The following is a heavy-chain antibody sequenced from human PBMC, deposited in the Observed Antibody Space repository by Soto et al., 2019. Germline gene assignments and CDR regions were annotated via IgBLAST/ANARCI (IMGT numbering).Heavy chain of an antibody. Sequence: EVQLLESGGDLVQPGGSLRLSCAASGFSFSTSVMSWVRQAPGKGLEWVSGISGSGGSTHYADSVKGRFTISRDNSKNTLNMQMNSLRAEDTAVYYCAKRTSSSWSSFDYWGQGTLVTVSS. J-gene: IGHJ4*02. CDR1: GFSFSTSV. V-gene: IGHV3-23*01. CDR2: ISGSGGST. CDR3: AKRTSSSWSSFDY. D-gene: IGHD6-13*01.